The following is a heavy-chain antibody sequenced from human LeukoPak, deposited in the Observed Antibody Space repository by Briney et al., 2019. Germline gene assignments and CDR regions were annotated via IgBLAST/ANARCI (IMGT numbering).Heavy chain of an antibody. V-gene: IGHV3-23*01. J-gene: IGHJ6*03. D-gene: IGHD2-2*01. Sequence: GGSLRLSCAASGFTFSSYAMSWVRQAPGKGLEWVSAISGSGGSTYYADSVKGRFTISRDNAKNSLYLQMNSLRAEDTAVYYCARDVVVVPAATYYYMDVWGKGTTVTVSS. CDR3: ARDVVVVPAATYYYMDV. CDR1: GFTFSSYA. CDR2: ISGSGGST.